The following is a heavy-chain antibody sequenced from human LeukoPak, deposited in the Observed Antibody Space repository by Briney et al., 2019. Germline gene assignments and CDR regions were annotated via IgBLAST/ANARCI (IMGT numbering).Heavy chain of an antibody. CDR1: GFTFSSYA. V-gene: IGHV3-30-3*01. J-gene: IGHJ4*02. Sequence: GRSLRLSCAASGFTFSSYAMYWVRQAPGKGLEWVAVVSYDGSNKYYADSVKGRFTISRDNSKNTMYLQMNSLRAEDTAVYYCARGRVGYDSPGYYHFFDYWGQGTLVTVSS. CDR3: ARGRVGYDSPGYYHFFDY. D-gene: IGHD3-22*01. CDR2: VSYDGSNK.